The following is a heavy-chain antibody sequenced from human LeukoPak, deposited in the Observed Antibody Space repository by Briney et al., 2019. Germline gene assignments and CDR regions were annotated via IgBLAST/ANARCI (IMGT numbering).Heavy chain of an antibody. CDR3: ARDRGAVDAFDI. D-gene: IGHD6-19*01. CDR2: IYTSGST. V-gene: IGHV4-4*07. J-gene: IGHJ3*02. Sequence: PSETLSLTCTVPGGSISSYYWSWIRQPAGKGLEWIGRIYTSGSTNYNPSLKSRVTMSVDTSKTQFSLKLGSVTAADTAVYYCARDRGAVDAFDIWGQGTMVTVSS. CDR1: GGSISSYY.